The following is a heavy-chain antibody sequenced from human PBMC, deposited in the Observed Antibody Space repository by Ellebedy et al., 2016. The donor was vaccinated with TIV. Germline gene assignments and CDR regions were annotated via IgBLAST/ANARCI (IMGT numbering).Heavy chain of an antibody. CDR1: GGSISSSTHY. J-gene: IGHJ6*02. D-gene: IGHD6-19*01. CDR3: ARDASRAVAGAFYYHGLDA. CDR2: IFYTGST. V-gene: IGHV4-39*02. Sequence: SETLSLXXTVSGGSISSSTHYWGWIRQPPGKGLEWIGSIFYTGSTYYNPSLKSRVTVSVDTSKNQFFLKLSSVTAADTAVYYCARDASRAVAGAFYYHGLDAWGQGTTVTVSS.